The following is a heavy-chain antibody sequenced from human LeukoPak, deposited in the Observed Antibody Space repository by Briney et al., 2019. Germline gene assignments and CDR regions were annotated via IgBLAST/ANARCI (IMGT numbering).Heavy chain of an antibody. CDR1: GFTSRTYG. J-gene: IGHJ5*02. V-gene: IGHV3-30*02. D-gene: IGHD3-16*01. CDR3: AKRGPPDYSYGNWIDA. CDR2: IQDDGTNE. Sequence: PGGPLRLSCAASGFTSRTYGIHWVRQAPGKGLEWVATIQDDGTNEYFADSVKGRFTISRDTSKNILYLQMSSLRLEDTAVYYCAKRGPPDYSYGNWIDAWGQGTLVTVSS.